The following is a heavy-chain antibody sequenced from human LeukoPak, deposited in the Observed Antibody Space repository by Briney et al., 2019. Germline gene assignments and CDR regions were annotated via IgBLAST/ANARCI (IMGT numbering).Heavy chain of an antibody. J-gene: IGHJ1*01. Sequence: SETLSLTCTVSGGSISGYYWSWIRQPPGKRLEWIGYIYYSGSTNYNPSLKSRVIISLDTSKNQFSLKLSSVTAADTAVYYCARLGNAAVANPPHWGQGTLVTVSS. V-gene: IGHV4-59*08. CDR3: ARLGNAAVANPPH. CDR1: GGSISGYY. D-gene: IGHD6-19*01. CDR2: IYYSGST.